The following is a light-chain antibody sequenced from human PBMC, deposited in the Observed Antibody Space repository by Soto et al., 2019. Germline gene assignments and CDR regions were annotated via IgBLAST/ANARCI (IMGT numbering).Light chain of an antibody. CDR3: QQRSNWPRLT. CDR1: QSVSSY. Sequence: EIVLTQSPATLSLSPGERATLSCRASQSVSSYLAWYHQKPGQAPRLLIYDASNMATGIPARFSGSGPGTDFTLPISSLEPEDFAVYYRQQRSNWPRLTFGPGTKVDIK. CDR2: DAS. V-gene: IGKV3D-11*02. J-gene: IGKJ3*01.